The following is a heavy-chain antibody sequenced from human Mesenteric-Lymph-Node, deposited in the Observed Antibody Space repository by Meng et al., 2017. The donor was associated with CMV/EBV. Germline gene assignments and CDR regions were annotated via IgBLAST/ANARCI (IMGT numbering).Heavy chain of an antibody. CDR3: AGGYNWNSYYYYYGMDV. Sequence: GESLKISCAASGFTFSSYCMNWVRQAPGKGLEWVSSISSSSSYIYYADSVKGRFTISRDNAKNSLYLQMNSLRAEDTAVYYCAGGYNWNSYYYYYGMDVWGQGTTVTVSS. CDR1: GFTFSSYC. D-gene: IGHD1-7*01. CDR2: ISSSSSYI. V-gene: IGHV3-21*01. J-gene: IGHJ6*02.